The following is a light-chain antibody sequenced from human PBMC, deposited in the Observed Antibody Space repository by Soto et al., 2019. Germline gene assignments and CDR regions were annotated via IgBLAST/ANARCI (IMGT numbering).Light chain of an antibody. J-gene: IGKJ1*01. Sequence: EIVLTQSRGTLSSSPGERATLSCRASQSIDNRYLAWYQHKPGQAPRLLIHATSSRATGIPDRFGGSGSGTDFTLTINRLEPEDFAVYYCQQYFGSSWTFGQGTKVDIK. V-gene: IGKV3-20*01. CDR2: ATS. CDR1: QSIDNRY. CDR3: QQYFGSSWT.